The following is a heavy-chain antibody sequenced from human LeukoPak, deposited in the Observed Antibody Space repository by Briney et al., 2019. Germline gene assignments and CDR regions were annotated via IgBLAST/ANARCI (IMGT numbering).Heavy chain of an antibody. D-gene: IGHD3-10*01. J-gene: IGHJ5*02. V-gene: IGHV3-11*01. CDR1: GFTFSDYY. CDR3: AKSENTMVRPPTNWFDP. CDR2: ISSSGSTI. Sequence: GGSLRLSCAASGFTFSDYYMSWIRQAPGKGLEWVSYISSSGSTIYYADSVKGRFTISRDNAKNSLYLQMNSLRAEDTAVYYCAKSENTMVRPPTNWFDPWGQGTLVTVSS.